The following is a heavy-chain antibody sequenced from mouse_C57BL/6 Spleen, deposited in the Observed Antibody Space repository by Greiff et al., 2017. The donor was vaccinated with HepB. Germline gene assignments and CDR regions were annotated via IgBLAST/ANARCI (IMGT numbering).Heavy chain of an antibody. CDR2: ISDGGSYT. CDR3: ARDAGRVDY. D-gene: IGHD4-1*01. V-gene: IGHV5-4*01. CDR1: GFTFSSYA. J-gene: IGHJ4*01. Sequence: EVKLEESGGGLVKPGGSLKLSCAASGFTFSSYALSWVRQTPEKRLEWVATISDGGSYTYYPDNVKGRFTISRDNAKNNLYLQMSHLKSEDTAMYYCARDAGRVDYWGQGTSVTVSS.